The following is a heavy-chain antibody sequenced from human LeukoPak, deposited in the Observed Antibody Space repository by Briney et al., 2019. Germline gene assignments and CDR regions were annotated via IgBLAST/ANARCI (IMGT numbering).Heavy chain of an antibody. J-gene: IGHJ3*02. CDR3: ARVSDIKSRYRPSDI. V-gene: IGHV3-7*01. CDR2: IKADGSET. D-gene: IGHD1-14*01. CDR1: GFTFSSYA. Sequence: GGSLRLSCAASGFTFSSYAMSWVRQAPGKGLEWVADIKADGSETYSVDSVKGRFTISRDNARNSLYLQMSSLRVEDTAVYFCARVSDIKSRYRPSDIWGQGTRVTVSS.